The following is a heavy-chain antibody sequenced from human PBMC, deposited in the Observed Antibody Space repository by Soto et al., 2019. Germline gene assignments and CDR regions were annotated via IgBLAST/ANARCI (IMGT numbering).Heavy chain of an antibody. CDR1: GGFITSSNW. J-gene: IGHJ4*02. CDR3: ARDVGRFYVDAAAGHFDS. CDR2: IYHSGTT. D-gene: IGHD6-25*01. V-gene: IGHV4-4*02. Sequence: SETLSLTCTVSGGFITSSNWWGWVRQPPGKGLEWIGEIYHSGTTKSSASFKSRVSMSVDKSKNQFSLKLSSVTAADTAIYYCARDVGRFYVDAAAGHFDSWGPGTLVTVSS.